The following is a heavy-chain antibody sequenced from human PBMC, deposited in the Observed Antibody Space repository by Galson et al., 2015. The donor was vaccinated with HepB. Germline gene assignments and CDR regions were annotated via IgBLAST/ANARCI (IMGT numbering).Heavy chain of an antibody. Sequence: QSHTRTFYGDTHRSYYWSWIRQPPVKVLEWIGYIYYSGSTNYNPSLRSRVTISVDTSKNQFSLKLSSVAAADTAVYYCARVLPDYKYTMVRSVSWFDTWGQGTLVTVSS. CDR3: ARVLPDYKYTMVRSVSWFDT. J-gene: IGHJ5*02. CDR1: GDTHRSYY. V-gene: IGHV4-59*01. CDR2: IYYSGST. D-gene: IGHD3-10*01.